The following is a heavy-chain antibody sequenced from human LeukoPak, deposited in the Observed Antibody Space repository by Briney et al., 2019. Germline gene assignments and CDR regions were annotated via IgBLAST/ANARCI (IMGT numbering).Heavy chain of an antibody. Sequence: ASVRVSCKASGYTFTGYYMHWVRQAPGQGLEWMGWINPNSGGTNYAQKFQGRVTMTRDTSISTAYMELSRLRSDDTAVYYRARVEARLRFGELRLHFDYWGQGTLVTVSS. J-gene: IGHJ4*02. CDR1: GYTFTGYY. CDR2: INPNSGGT. D-gene: IGHD3-10*01. CDR3: ARVEARLRFGELRLHFDY. V-gene: IGHV1-2*02.